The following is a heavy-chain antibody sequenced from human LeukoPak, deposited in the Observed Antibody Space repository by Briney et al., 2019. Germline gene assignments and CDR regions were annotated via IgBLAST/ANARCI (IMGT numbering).Heavy chain of an antibody. Sequence: GGSLRLSCAASGFTFDDYAMHWVRQAPGKGLEWVSGISWNSGSIGYADSVKGRFTISRDNAKNSLYLQMNSLRAEGTALYYCAKVSGIVGATFYYFDYWGQGTLVTVSS. D-gene: IGHD1-26*01. CDR2: ISWNSGSI. V-gene: IGHV3-9*01. CDR1: GFTFDDYA. CDR3: AKVSGIVGATFYYFDY. J-gene: IGHJ4*02.